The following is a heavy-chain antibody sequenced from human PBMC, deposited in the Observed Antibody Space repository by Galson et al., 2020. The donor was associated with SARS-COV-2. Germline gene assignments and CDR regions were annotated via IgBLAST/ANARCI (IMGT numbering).Heavy chain of an antibody. J-gene: IGHJ4*02. Sequence: SGPTLVKPTQTLTLTCTFSGFSLSTSGVGVGWIRQPPGKALEWVTLIYWDDKRYSPSLKSRLTITKDTSKNQVVLTMTSMDPVDTATYYCVNRHMYGDSDDYWGQGTLVTVSS. CDR2: IYWDDK. CDR1: GFSLSTSGVG. CDR3: VNRHMYGDSDDY. V-gene: IGHV2-5*01. D-gene: IGHD4-17*01.